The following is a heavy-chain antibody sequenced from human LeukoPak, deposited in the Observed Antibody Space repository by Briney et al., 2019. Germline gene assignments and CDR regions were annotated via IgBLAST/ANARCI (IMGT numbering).Heavy chain of an antibody. Sequence: GGSLRLSCAGSGFTFSTFAMSWVRQAPGRGLEWVSAISGIGYNTYYADSVKGRFTISRDNSRNTLYLQMNSLRAEDTAVYYCAKGVSSAWYPFDFWGQGTLVTVSS. D-gene: IGHD6-19*01. CDR2: ISGIGYNT. CDR3: AKGVSSAWYPFDF. CDR1: GFTFSTFA. J-gene: IGHJ4*02. V-gene: IGHV3-23*01.